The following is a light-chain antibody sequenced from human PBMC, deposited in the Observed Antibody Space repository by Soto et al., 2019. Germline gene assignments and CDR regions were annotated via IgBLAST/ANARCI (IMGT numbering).Light chain of an antibody. CDR2: STN. J-gene: IGLJ3*02. V-gene: IGLV8-61*01. CDR1: SGSVSTTSY. CDR3: VLYLGSGISL. Sequence: QAVVTQEPSFSVSPGRTVTLTCGLSSGSVSTTSYPSWYQQTPGQAPRTLIYSTNTRSSGVPDRFSGSILGNKAALTITGAQADDESGYYCVLYLGSGISLFGGGTKLTVL.